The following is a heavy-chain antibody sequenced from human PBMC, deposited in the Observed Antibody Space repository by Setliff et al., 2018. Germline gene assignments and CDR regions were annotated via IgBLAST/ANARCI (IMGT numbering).Heavy chain of an antibody. CDR2: IRSKENSYAT. CDR3: TINRYRGSLGF. D-gene: IGHD1-26*01. Sequence: GGSLRLSCAASGFTFSGYYMQWVRQASGKGLEWVGRIRSKENSYATVYAASVKGRFSISRDDLKNTAYLQVSSLKTEDTAVYYCTINRYRGSLGFWGQGTLVTVSS. J-gene: IGHJ4*02. V-gene: IGHV3-73*01. CDR1: GFTFSGYY.